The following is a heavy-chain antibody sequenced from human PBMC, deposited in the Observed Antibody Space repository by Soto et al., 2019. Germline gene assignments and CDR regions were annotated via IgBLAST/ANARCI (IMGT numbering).Heavy chain of an antibody. J-gene: IGHJ4*02. CDR2: IKEDGREM. V-gene: IGHV3-7*03. CDR3: ARGTPTPGVDY. CDR1: GFNFGSYW. D-gene: IGHD7-27*01. Sequence: EVRLVESGGGLVQPGGSLRLACAASGFNFGSYWMNWVRQAPGKGLEWVANIKEDGREMYYVDSVKGRFTVSRDNAKNSLYLQMDRLRAEDTALYYCARGTPTPGVDYWGQGNLVTVSS.